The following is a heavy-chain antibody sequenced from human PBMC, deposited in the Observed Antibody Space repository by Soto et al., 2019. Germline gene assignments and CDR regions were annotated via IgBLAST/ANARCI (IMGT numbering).Heavy chain of an antibody. V-gene: IGHV5-10-1*01. CDR2: IDPSDSYT. CDR1: GYSFTRHW. J-gene: IGHJ6*02. CDR3: ARSYRWSVLYYYYGMDV. D-gene: IGHD2-8*02. Sequence: GESLKISCKGSGYSFTRHWISWVGQMPGKGLEWMGRIDPSDSYTNYSPSFQGHVTISADKSISTAYLQWSSLKASDTAMYYCARSYRWSVLYYYYGMDVWGQGTTVTVSS.